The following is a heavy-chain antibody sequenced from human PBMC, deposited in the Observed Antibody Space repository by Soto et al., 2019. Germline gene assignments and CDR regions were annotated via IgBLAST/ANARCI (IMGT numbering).Heavy chain of an antibody. CDR2: IYPGDSDT. D-gene: IGHD3-22*01. Sequence: GESMKISCKGSGYSFTSYWIGWVRQMPGKGLEWMGIIYPGDSDTRYSPSFQGQVTISADKSISTAYLQWSSLKASDTAMYYCATQAPYYYDSSGYHDAFDIWSQGTMVTVSS. CDR3: ATQAPYYYDSSGYHDAFDI. CDR1: GYSFTSYW. V-gene: IGHV5-51*01. J-gene: IGHJ3*02.